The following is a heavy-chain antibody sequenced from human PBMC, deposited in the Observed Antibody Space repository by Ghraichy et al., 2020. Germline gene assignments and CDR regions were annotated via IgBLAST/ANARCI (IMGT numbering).Heavy chain of an antibody. CDR1: GGSISSSSYY. CDR3: ARPKRGYSYCGPFDY. CDR2: IYYSGST. D-gene: IGHD5-18*01. Sequence: SETLSLTCTVSGGSISSSSYYWGWIRQPPGKGLEWIGSIYYSGSTYYNPSLKSRVTISVDTSKNQFSLKLSSVTAADTAVYYCARPKRGYSYCGPFDYWGQGTLVTVSS. V-gene: IGHV4-39*01. J-gene: IGHJ4*02.